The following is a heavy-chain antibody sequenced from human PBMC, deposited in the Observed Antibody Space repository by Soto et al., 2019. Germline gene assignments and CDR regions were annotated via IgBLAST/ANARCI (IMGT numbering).Heavy chain of an antibody. V-gene: IGHV3-30*18. CDR3: AKAYSGYDLFYYGMDV. CDR2: ISYDGSNK. Sequence: PGGSLRLSCAASGFTFSSYGMHWVRQAPGKGLEWVAVISYDGSNKYYADSVKGRFTISRDNSKNTLYLQMNSLRAEDTAVYYCAKAYSGYDLFYYGMDVWGQGTTVTVSS. CDR1: GFTFSSYG. J-gene: IGHJ6*02. D-gene: IGHD5-12*01.